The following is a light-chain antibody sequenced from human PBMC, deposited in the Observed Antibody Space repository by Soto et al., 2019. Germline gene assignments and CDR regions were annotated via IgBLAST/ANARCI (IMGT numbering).Light chain of an antibody. J-gene: IGKJ3*01. Sequence: AIQLTQSPPSLPASVGDRVIITCRASQGISSGLAWYQQKPGKAPKVVMYEVSSMESGVPSRFSCSGSGTDFTLTISSLQPEDFATYCCKQFNSDPFTFGPGTKVDIK. V-gene: IGKV1-13*02. CDR1: QGISSG. CDR2: EVS. CDR3: KQFNSDPFT.